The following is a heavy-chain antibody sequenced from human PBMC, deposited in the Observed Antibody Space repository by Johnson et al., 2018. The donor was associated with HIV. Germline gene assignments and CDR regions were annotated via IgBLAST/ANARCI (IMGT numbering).Heavy chain of an antibody. CDR2: IKQDGSGK. CDR1: GFPFTGYW. D-gene: IGHD1-26*01. V-gene: IGHV3-7*01. CDR3: ARDREASASGDAFDI. Sequence: VESGGGLVQPGGSLRLSCAASGFPFTGYWMSWVRQAPGQGLEWVATIKQDGSGKYCEASVKSRLTLSRDNAKNTPYLQMNNLGAKDTAVYYCARDREASASGDAFDIWGQGTMVTVS. J-gene: IGHJ3*02.